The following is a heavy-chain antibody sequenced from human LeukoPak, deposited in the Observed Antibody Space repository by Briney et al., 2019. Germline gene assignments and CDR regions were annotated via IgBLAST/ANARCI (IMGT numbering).Heavy chain of an antibody. Sequence: GGSLRLSCAASGFTFSSYGMNWIRQAPGKGLEWVSFISASGSTTHDADSVGGRFTISRDNAKNSLYLQMNSLRAEDTAVYYCAREEMATNAFDMWGQGTMVIVSS. V-gene: IGHV3-48*04. D-gene: IGHD5-24*01. CDR2: ISASGSTT. CDR3: AREEMATNAFDM. CDR1: GFTFSSYG. J-gene: IGHJ3*02.